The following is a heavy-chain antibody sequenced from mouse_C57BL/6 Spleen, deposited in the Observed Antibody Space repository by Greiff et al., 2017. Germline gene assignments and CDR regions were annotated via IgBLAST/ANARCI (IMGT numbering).Heavy chain of an antibody. Sequence: SGTVLARPGASVKMSCKTSGYTFTSYWMHWVKQRPGQGLEWIGAIYPGNSDTSYNQKFKGKAKLTAVTSASTAYMELSSLTNEDSAVYYCIYYDYDGFAYWGQGTLVTVSA. V-gene: IGHV1-5*01. J-gene: IGHJ3*01. D-gene: IGHD2-4*01. CDR3: IYYDYDGFAY. CDR1: GYTFTSYW. CDR2: IYPGNSDT.